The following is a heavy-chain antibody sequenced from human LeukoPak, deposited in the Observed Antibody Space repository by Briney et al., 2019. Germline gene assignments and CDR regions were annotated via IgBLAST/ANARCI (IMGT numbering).Heavy chain of an antibody. CDR3: ARETSWASERTNWFDP. D-gene: IGHD2-2*01. V-gene: IGHV3-30-3*01. J-gene: IGHJ5*02. Sequence: GGSLRLSCAASGFTFSSYAMHWVRQAPGKGLEWVAVISYDGSNKYYADSVKGRFTISRDNSKNTLYLQMNSLRAEDTAVYYCARETSWASERTNWFDPWGQGTLATVSS. CDR2: ISYDGSNK. CDR1: GFTFSSYA.